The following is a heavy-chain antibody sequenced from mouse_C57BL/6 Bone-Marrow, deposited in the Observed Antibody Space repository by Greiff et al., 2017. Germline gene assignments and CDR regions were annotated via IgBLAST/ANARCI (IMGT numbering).Heavy chain of an antibody. Sequence: HPGAELVMPGASVKLSCKASGYTFTSYWMHWVKQRPGQGLEWIGEIDPSDSYTNYNQKFKGKSTLTVDKSSSTAYMQLSSLTSEDSAVYYCARRRGNYGGFAYWGQGTLVTVSA. V-gene: IGHV1-69*01. CDR1: GYTFTSYW. CDR3: ARRRGNYGGFAY. CDR2: IDPSDSYT. J-gene: IGHJ3*01. D-gene: IGHD2-1*01.